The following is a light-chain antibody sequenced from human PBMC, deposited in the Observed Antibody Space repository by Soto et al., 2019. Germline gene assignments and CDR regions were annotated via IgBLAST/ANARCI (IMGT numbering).Light chain of an antibody. CDR3: QQASNFPLT. J-gene: IGKJ5*01. CDR2: DAS. V-gene: IGKV1-5*01. CDR1: QSISSW. Sequence: DIQMTQSPSTLSASVGDRVTITCRASQSISSWLAWYQQKPGKAPKLLTYDASSLESGVPSRFSGSASGTYFTLTISSLQPEDFATYYCQQASNFPLTFGQGTRLEIK.